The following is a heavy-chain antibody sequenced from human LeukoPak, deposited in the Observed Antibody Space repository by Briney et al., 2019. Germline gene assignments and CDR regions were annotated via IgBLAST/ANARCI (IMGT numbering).Heavy chain of an antibody. CDR3: ASLKPYIAAAGSDAFDI. CDR1: GFTFSSYE. CDR2: ISSSSSYI. V-gene: IGHV3-21*01. Sequence: PGGSLRLSCAASGFTFSSYEMNWVRQAPGKGLEWVSSISSSSSYIYYADSVKGRFTISRDNAKNSLYLQMNSLRAEDTAVYYCASLKPYIAAAGSDAFDIWGQGTMVTVSS. J-gene: IGHJ3*02. D-gene: IGHD6-13*01.